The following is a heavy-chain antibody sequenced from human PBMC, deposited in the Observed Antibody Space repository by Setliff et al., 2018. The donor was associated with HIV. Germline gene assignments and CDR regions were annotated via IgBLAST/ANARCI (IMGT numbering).Heavy chain of an antibody. J-gene: IGHJ3*02. D-gene: IGHD3-10*01. CDR3: ARDRRFGENDAFDI. CDR2: IYNSGRT. V-gene: IGHV4-38-2*02. CDR1: GYSISIGYY. Sequence: PSETRSLTCAVSGYSISIGYYWGWILQPPGKGLEWIGTIYNSGRTYSNPSLKSRVTIPVDKSKNQFSLRLSSVTAADTDVYYCARDRRFGENDAFDIWGQGTRVT.